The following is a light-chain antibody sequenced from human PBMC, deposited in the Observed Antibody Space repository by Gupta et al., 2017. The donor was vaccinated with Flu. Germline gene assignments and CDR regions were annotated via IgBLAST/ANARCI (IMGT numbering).Light chain of an antibody. V-gene: IGKV1-39*01. CDR1: QRISSY. CDR3: QQSYINA. J-gene: IGKJ3*01. Sequence: DIQMTQSPSSLSASVGDRVTITCQTSQRISSYLNWYQQKPGKAPKLLITAADHLQSGGPSRFSGSGAGTDFTLTSRRQQNEDFDTYDSQQSYINAFGHGTTVDIK. CDR2: AAD.